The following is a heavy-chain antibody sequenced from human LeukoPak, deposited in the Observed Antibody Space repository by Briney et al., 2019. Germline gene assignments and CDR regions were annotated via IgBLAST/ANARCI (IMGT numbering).Heavy chain of an antibody. D-gene: IGHD1-26*01. J-gene: IGHJ4*02. CDR1: GFTFSHYA. V-gene: IGHV3-21*01. CDR2: LSSGSSYM. CDR3: ARDSRLVGTDFDY. Sequence: GGSLRLSCAVSGFTFSHYAMSWVRQAPGKGLEWVSSLSSGSSYMYYADSVKGRFTISRDNAKNSLYLQMNSLRAEDTAVYYCARDSRLVGTDFDYWGQGTLVTVSS.